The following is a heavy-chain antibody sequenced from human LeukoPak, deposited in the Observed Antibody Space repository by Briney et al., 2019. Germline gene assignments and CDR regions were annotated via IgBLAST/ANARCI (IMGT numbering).Heavy chain of an antibody. Sequence: GGSLRLSCAASGFIFSSYGMHWVRQAPGKGLEWVAVIWYDGSNKYYADSVKGRFTISRDNSKNTLYLQMNSLRAEDTAVYYCAREVGIAVAADYWGQGTLVTVSS. D-gene: IGHD6-19*01. J-gene: IGHJ4*02. CDR1: GFIFSSYG. CDR3: AREVGIAVAADY. CDR2: IWYDGSNK. V-gene: IGHV3-33*01.